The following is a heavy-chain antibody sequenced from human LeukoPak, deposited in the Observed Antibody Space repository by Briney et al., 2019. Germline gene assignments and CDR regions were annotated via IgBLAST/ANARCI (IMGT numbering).Heavy chain of an antibody. CDR3: ARFNYYDGSGHKVGFDY. Sequence: GGSLRLSCAASGFGFSSYEMHWVRQAPGKGLEWVALMSYDGSKKFFADSVKGRFTISRDNSKNTLYLQMNSLRADDTAVYYCARFNYYDGSGHKVGFDYWGQGALVTVSS. D-gene: IGHD3-22*01. J-gene: IGHJ4*02. V-gene: IGHV3-30*14. CDR1: GFGFSSYE. CDR2: MSYDGSKK.